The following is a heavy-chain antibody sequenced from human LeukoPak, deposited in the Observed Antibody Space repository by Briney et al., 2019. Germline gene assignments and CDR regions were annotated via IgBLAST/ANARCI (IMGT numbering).Heavy chain of an antibody. CDR3: ASSERAAVVVVAATVITENWFDP. J-gene: IGHJ5*02. CDR2: INPNSGGT. CDR1: GYTFTGYY. V-gene: IGHV1-2*02. D-gene: IGHD2-15*01. Sequence: GASVKVSCRASGYTFTGYYMHWVRQAPGQGLEWMGWINPNSGGTNYAQKFQGRVTMTRDTSISTAYMELSRLRSDDTAVYYCASSERAAVVVVAATVITENWFDPWGQGTLVTVSS.